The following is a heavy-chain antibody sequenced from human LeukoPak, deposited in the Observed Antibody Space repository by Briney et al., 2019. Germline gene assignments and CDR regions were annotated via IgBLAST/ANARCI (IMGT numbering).Heavy chain of an antibody. CDR2: ISGGDGHS. V-gene: IGHV3-23*01. CDR1: GISFSTSG. J-gene: IGHJ4*02. D-gene: IGHD5-24*01. Sequence: GGSLRLSCATSGISFSTSGFSWVRLAPEKGLEWVSGISGGDGHSYYADSVRGRFTITRDNSKKTVDLQLNSLRAEDTAIYFCAWGWLQPFNSWGQGTLVTVSS. CDR3: AWGWLQPFNS.